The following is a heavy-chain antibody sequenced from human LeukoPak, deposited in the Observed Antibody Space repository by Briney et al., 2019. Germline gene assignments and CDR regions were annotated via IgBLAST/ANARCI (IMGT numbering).Heavy chain of an antibody. CDR3: ARDRRTYSSGWYLDYYYGMDV. J-gene: IGHJ6*02. CDR2: INPNSGGT. D-gene: IGHD6-19*01. Sequence: VASVKVSCKASGYTFTGYYMHWVRQAPGQGLEWMGWINPNSGGTNYAQKFQGRVTMTRDTSISTAYMELSRLRSDDTAVYYCARDRRTYSSGWYLDYYYGMDVWGQGTTVTVSS. V-gene: IGHV1-2*02. CDR1: GYTFTGYY.